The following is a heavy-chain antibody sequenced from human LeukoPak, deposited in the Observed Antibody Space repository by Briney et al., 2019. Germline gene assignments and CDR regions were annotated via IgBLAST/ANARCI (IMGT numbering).Heavy chain of an antibody. V-gene: IGHV4-59*01. CDR1: GGSISSYF. CDR3: AREVAGTLNFDY. Sequence: SETLSLTCTVSGGSISSYFWSWIRQPPGKGLEWIGYIYYSGSSNYNPSLKSRVSISGDTSKNQFSLKLSSVTAADTAVYYCAREVAGTLNFDYWGQGTLVTVSS. CDR2: IYYSGSS. D-gene: IGHD6-19*01. J-gene: IGHJ4*02.